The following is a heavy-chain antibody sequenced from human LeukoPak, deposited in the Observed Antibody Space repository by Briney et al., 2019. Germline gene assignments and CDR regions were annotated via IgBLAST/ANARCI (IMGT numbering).Heavy chain of an antibody. CDR1: GGSFSGYY. CDR3: ARPRNCSSTSCYTDFDY. Sequence: KPSETLSLTCAVYGGSFSGYYWSWIRQPPGKGLEWIGEINHSGSTNYNPSLKSRVTISVDTSKNQFSLKLSSVTAADTAVYYCARPRNCSSTSCYTDFDYWGQGTLVTVSS. D-gene: IGHD2-2*02. CDR2: INHSGST. J-gene: IGHJ4*02. V-gene: IGHV4-34*01.